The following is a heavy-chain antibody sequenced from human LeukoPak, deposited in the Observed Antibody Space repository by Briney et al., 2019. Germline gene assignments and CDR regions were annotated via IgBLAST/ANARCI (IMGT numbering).Heavy chain of an antibody. J-gene: IGHJ4*02. V-gene: IGHV3-30-3*01. CDR2: ISYDGSNK. CDR3: AKDRVTAAGYYFDY. D-gene: IGHD6-13*01. CDR1: GFTFSSYA. Sequence: GGSLRLSCAASGFTFSSYAMHWVRQAPGKGLEWVAVISYDGSNKYYADSVKGRFTISRDNSKNTLYLQMNSLRAEDTAVYYCAKDRVTAAGYYFDYWGQGTLVTVSS.